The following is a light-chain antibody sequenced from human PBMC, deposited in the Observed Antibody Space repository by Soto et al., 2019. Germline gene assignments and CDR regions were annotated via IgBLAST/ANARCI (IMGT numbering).Light chain of an antibody. CDR2: DAS. J-gene: IGKJ1*01. V-gene: IGKV3-11*01. Sequence: EIVLTQSPATLSLSPGERATLSCRASLSVSSYLAWYQQKPGQAPRLLIYDASNRATGIPARFSGSGSGTYFTLTISSLEPEDFAVYYCQQRSNWPWTFGQGTGVEIK. CDR1: LSVSSY. CDR3: QQRSNWPWT.